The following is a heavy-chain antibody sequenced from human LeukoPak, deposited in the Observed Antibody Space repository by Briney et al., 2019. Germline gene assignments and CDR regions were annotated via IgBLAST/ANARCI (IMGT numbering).Heavy chain of an antibody. Sequence: SETLSLTCAVYGGSFSSYHWSWIRQPAGKGLEWIGRIYTSGSTNYNPSLKSRVTMSVDTSKNQFSLKLSSVTAADTAVYYCARGGIAAAGTPALFDYWGQGTLVTVSS. CDR1: GGSFSSYH. D-gene: IGHD6-13*01. J-gene: IGHJ4*02. CDR3: ARGGIAAAGTPALFDY. V-gene: IGHV4-59*10. CDR2: IYTSGST.